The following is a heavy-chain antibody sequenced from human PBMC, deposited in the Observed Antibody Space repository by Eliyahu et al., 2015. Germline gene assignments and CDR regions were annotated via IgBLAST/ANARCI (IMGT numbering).Heavy chain of an antibody. J-gene: IGHJ4*02. CDR3: ARVGGPLDY. V-gene: IGHV4-34*01. CDR2: INHSGST. Sequence: QVQLQQWGAGLLKPSETLSLTCAVYGGSFSGYYWSWIRQAPGKGLEWIGEINHSGSTNYNPSLKSRVTISVDTSKNQFSLKLYSVTAADTTVYYCARVGGPLDYWGQGTLVTVSS. CDR1: GGSFSGYY. D-gene: IGHD1-14*01.